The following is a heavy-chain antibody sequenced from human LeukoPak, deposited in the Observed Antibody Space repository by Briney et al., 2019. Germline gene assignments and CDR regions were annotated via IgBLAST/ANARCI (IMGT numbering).Heavy chain of an antibody. CDR1: GFTFSSYS. D-gene: IGHD3-16*01. V-gene: IGHV3-21*01. Sequence: PGGSLRLSCAASGFTFSSYSMNWVRQAPGKGLGWVSSISSSSSYIYYADSVKGRFTISRDNAKNSLYLQMNSLRAEDTAVYYCARHRDGYVPLDYWGQGTLVTVSS. CDR2: ISSSSSYI. CDR3: ARHRDGYVPLDY. J-gene: IGHJ4*02.